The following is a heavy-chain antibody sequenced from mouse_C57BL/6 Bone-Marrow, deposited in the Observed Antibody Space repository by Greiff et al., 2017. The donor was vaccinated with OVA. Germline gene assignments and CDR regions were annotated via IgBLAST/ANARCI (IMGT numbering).Heavy chain of an antibody. CDR3: AREGGQAPYAMDY. CDR2: ISYDGSN. J-gene: IGHJ4*01. V-gene: IGHV3-6*01. D-gene: IGHD3-2*02. Sequence: EVQLVESGPGLVKPSQSLSLTCSVTGYSITSGYYWNWIRQFPGNKLEWMGYISYDGSNNYNPSLKNRISITRDTSKNQFFLKLNSVTTEDTATYYCAREGGQAPYAMDYWGQGTSVTVSS. CDR1: GYSITSGYY.